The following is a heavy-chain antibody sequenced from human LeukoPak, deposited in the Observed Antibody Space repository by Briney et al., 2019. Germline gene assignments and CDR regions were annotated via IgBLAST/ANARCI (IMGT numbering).Heavy chain of an antibody. V-gene: IGHV7-4-1*02. CDR2: ITTDTGNP. CDR1: GYTFTSYA. CDR3: ARDRLSIKKGAAAATRYFQH. J-gene: IGHJ1*01. Sequence: ASVKVSCKASGYTFTSYAINWVRQAPGQGLEWMGWITTDTGNPTYAQGFTGRFVFSLDTSVSTVYLQISSLKAEDTAVYYCARDRLSIKKGAAAATRYFQHWGQGTLVTVSS. D-gene: IGHD6-13*01.